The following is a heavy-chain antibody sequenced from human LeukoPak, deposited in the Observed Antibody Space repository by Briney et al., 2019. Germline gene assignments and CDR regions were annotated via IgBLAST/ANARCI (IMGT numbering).Heavy chain of an antibody. CDR2: INHSGST. D-gene: IGHD3-16*01. CDR1: GGSFSGYY. J-gene: IGHJ5*02. CDR3: ARHRGEGLDRGTQNVAFDP. V-gene: IGHV4-34*01. Sequence: SETLSLTCAVYGGSFSGYYWSWIRQPPGKGLEWIGEINHSGSTNYNPSLKSRVTISVDTSKNQFSLKLSSVTAADTAVYYCARHRGEGLDRGTQNVAFDPWGQGTLVTVSS.